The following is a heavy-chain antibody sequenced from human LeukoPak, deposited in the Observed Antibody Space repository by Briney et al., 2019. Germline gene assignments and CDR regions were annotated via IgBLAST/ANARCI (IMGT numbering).Heavy chain of an antibody. Sequence: PSETLSLTCAVSGYSISRGYHWAWIRQPPGKGLEWIGSIHHSGSTYYNSSLKSRVTISVDTSKNQFSLKVSSVTAADTAVYYCARVNWNPDYWGQGTLVTVSS. CDR2: IHHSGST. D-gene: IGHD1-1*01. J-gene: IGHJ4*02. V-gene: IGHV4-38-2*01. CDR3: ARVNWNPDY. CDR1: GYSISRGYH.